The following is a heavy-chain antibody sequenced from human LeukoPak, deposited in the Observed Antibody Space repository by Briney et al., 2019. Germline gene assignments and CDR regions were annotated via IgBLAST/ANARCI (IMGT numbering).Heavy chain of an antibody. CDR1: GFTFSSYS. Sequence: GGSLRLSCAASGFTFSSYSMNWVRQAPGKGLEWVSSISSSSSYIYYADSVKGRFTISRDNARNSLYLQMNSLRAEDTAVYYCARDPYSGAYGDTYYYYMDVWGKGPRPPSP. CDR3: ARDPYSGAYGDTYYYYMDV. J-gene: IGHJ6*03. CDR2: ISSSSSYI. D-gene: IGHD1-26*01. V-gene: IGHV3-21*01.